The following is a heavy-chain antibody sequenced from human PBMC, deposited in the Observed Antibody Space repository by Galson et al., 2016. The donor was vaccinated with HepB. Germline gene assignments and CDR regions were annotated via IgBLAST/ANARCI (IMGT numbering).Heavy chain of an antibody. Sequence: SETLSLTCPVDSGSFSGYSWSWIRQPPGKGLGWLGEVNHSGSTNYNPSLKGRVTVSVDKTKMHFSLNMRSVTAADAAVYYCVGEKQFGSGPFGMDVWGQGTTVTVSS. CDR3: VGEKQFGSGPFGMDV. D-gene: IGHD3-10*01. J-gene: IGHJ6*02. V-gene: IGHV4-34*01. CDR2: VNHSGST. CDR1: SGSFSGYS.